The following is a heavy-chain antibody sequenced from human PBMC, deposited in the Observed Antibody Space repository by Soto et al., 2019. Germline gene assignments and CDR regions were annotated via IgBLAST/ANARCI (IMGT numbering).Heavy chain of an antibody. CDR2: IKQDGSEK. CDR3: ARSNPVVVAATLEY. J-gene: IGHJ4*02. D-gene: IGHD2-15*01. CDR1: GFTFSSYW. Sequence: GGSLRLSCAASGFTFSSYWMSWVRQAPGKGLEWVANIKQDGSEKYYVDSVKGRFTISRDNAKNSLYLQMNSLRAEDTAVYYCARSNPVVVAATLEYWGQGTLVTVSS. V-gene: IGHV3-7*01.